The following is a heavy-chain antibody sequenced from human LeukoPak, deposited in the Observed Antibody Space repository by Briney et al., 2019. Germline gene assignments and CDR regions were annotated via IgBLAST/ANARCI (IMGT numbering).Heavy chain of an antibody. Sequence: PSQTLSLTCTVSGGSISSGGYYWSWIRQPPGKGLEWIGYIYHSGSTYYNPSLKSRVTISVDRSKNQFSLKLSSVTAADTAVYYCARSIAVAGLNWFDPWGQGTLVTVSS. CDR3: ARSIAVAGLNWFDP. V-gene: IGHV4-30-2*01. J-gene: IGHJ5*02. CDR1: GGSISSGGYY. D-gene: IGHD6-19*01. CDR2: IYHSGST.